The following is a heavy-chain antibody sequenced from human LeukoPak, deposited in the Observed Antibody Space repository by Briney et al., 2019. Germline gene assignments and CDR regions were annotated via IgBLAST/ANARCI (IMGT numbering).Heavy chain of an antibody. CDR2: INHSGST. Sequence: SETLSLTCAVYGGSFSGYYWSWIRQPPGKGLEWIGEINHSGSTNYNPSLKSRVTISVDTSKNQFSLNLSSVTAADTAVYYCARGGIVLMVYATPFDYWGQGTLVTVSS. V-gene: IGHV4-34*01. J-gene: IGHJ4*02. D-gene: IGHD2-8*01. CDR3: ARGGIVLMVYATPFDY. CDR1: GGSFSGYY.